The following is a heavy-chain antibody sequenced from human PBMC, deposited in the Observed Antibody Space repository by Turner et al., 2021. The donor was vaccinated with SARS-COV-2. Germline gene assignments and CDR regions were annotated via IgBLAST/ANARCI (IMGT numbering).Heavy chain of an antibody. CDR3: AKVPGPRLAWPAARYFHH. V-gene: IGHV3-9*01. CDR2: ITWNSGSI. CDR1: GFTFDGYA. J-gene: IGHJ1*01. Sequence: EVQLVESGGGLVQPGRSLRLSCAASGFTFDGYAMHWVRQAPGKGLGWVSGITWNSGSIGYADSVKGRFTISRDNAKNSLYLQMNSLRAEDTALYYCAKVPGPRLAWPAARYFHHWGQGTLVTVSS. D-gene: IGHD6-13*01.